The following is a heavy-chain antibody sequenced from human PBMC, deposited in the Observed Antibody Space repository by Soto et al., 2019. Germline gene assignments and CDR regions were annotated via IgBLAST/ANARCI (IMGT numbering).Heavy chain of an antibody. V-gene: IGHV3-23*01. Sequence: EVQLLESGGGLVQPGGSLRLSCAASGFTFSIYGMRWVRQAPGKGLEWVSAIGGNGGSTSYADSAKGRCTISRDDSKSTLVRQMNSLRVEDTAVYYCAKGKESLGDGPRDVWGQGTTLTVSS. CDR1: GFTFSIYG. J-gene: IGHJ6*02. CDR3: AKGKESLGDGPRDV. CDR2: IGGNGGST. D-gene: IGHD3-16*01.